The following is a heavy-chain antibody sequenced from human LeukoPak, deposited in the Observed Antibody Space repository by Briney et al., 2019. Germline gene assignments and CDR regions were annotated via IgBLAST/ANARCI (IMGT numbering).Heavy chain of an antibody. Sequence: PGGSLRLSCAASGFTFSNYYMNWVRQAPGKGLVWVSRITGDESSTTYADSVKGRFTISRDNAKNTLYLQMNSLRAEDTAVYYCARDLREADIFEYWGQGIVVTVSS. D-gene: IGHD1-26*01. V-gene: IGHV3-74*01. CDR3: ARDLREADIFEY. CDR1: GFTFSNYY. J-gene: IGHJ4*02. CDR2: ITGDESST.